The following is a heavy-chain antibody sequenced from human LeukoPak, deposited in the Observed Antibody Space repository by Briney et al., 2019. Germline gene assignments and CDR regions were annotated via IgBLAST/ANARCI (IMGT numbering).Heavy chain of an antibody. CDR3: ARSYYSVSQWEQSFDY. D-gene: IGHD1-26*01. CDR1: GYTFTSYY. V-gene: IGHV1-46*01. Sequence: GASVKVSCKASGYTFTSYYMHWVRQAPGQGLEWMGIFNPSGGSTSYAQKFQGRVTMTRDMSTSTVYMELSSLRSEDTAVYYCARSYYSVSQWEQSFDYWGQGTLVTVSS. CDR2: FNPSGGST. J-gene: IGHJ4*02.